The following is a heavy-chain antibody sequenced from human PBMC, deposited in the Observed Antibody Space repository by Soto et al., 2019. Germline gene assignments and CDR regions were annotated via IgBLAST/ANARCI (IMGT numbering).Heavy chain of an antibody. J-gene: IGHJ6*02. D-gene: IGHD5-18*01. V-gene: IGHV4-4*02. CDR3: ARERANTAMVTGPDYYYYYGMDV. Sequence: QVQLQESGPGLVKPSGTLSLTCAVSGGSISSSNWWSWVRHPPGKGLEWIGEIYHSGSTNYNASLYIRVTISGDKSKNQFSLKASSVTAADTAGYYCARERANTAMVTGPDYYYYYGMDVWGQGTTVTVSS. CDR2: IYHSGST. CDR1: GGSISSSNW.